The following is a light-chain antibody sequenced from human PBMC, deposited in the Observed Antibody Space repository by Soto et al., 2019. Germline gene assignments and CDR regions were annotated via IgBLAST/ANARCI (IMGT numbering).Light chain of an antibody. CDR3: CSYAGSYTYV. J-gene: IGLJ1*01. Sequence: QSVLTQPRSVSGSPGQSVTISCTGTSSDVGDYDYVSWYQQHPGKAPKLMIYDVSKRPSGVPDRFSGSKSGNTASLTISGLQAEDEADYYCCSYAGSYTYVFGIGTKVTV. CDR1: SSDVGDYDY. CDR2: DVS. V-gene: IGLV2-11*01.